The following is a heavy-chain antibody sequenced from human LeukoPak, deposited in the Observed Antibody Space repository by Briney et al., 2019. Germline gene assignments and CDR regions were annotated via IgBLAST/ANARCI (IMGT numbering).Heavy chain of an antibody. V-gene: IGHV4-39*01. CDR2: IYYSGST. D-gene: IGHD3-22*01. CDR1: GGSIRSSGYY. Sequence: SETLSLTCTVSGGSIRSSGYYWGWLRQPPGKGLEWIGSIYYSGSTSYTPSLKSRVTMTVDTSQNQFSLKLSSVTAADTAVYYCARNAPTMIVPGGWFDPWGQGTLVTVSS. J-gene: IGHJ5*02. CDR3: ARNAPTMIVPGGWFDP.